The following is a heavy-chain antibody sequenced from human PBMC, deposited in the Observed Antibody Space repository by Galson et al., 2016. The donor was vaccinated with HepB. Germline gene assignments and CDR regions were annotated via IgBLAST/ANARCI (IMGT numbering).Heavy chain of an antibody. CDR2: IIPIFGTA. J-gene: IGHJ6*03. V-gene: IGHV1-69*06. CDR3: ARSEWGYCSGGSCYSNYYYYMDV. D-gene: IGHD2-15*01. CDR1: GGTFSSYA. Sequence: SVKVSCKASGGTFSSYAISWVRQAPGQGLEWMGGIIPIFGTANYAQKFQGRVTITADKSTSTAYMELSSLRSEDTAVYYCARSEWGYCSGGSCYSNYYYYMDVWGKGTTVTVSS.